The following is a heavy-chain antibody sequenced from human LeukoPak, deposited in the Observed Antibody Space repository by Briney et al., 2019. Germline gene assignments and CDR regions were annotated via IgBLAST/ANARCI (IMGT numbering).Heavy chain of an antibody. CDR2: INTNNGNT. V-gene: IGHV1-18*01. CDR3: ARLLLGSQSRGFEY. J-gene: IGHJ4*02. Sequence: ASVKVSCKASGYIFTNYGMSWVRQAPGQGLEWMGWINTNNGNTNYAQNFRDTVSMTTDTSTNTAYMELRSLRSDDTAIYYCARLLLGSQSRGFEYWGQGTRVTVSS. CDR1: GYIFTNYG. D-gene: IGHD3-10*01.